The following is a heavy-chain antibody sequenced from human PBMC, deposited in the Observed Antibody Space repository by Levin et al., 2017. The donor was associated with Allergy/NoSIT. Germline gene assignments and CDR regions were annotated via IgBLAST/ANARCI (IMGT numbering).Heavy chain of an antibody. CDR3: ARYHCAAGTCYYFDY. CDR1: GGSISGYY. CDR2: MHYTGIT. Sequence: GSLRLSCTVSGGSISGYYWSWIRQPPGKGLEWIGYMHYTGITHSNPSLKSRVTFSVDTSTNQFSLKLTSVTAADTAVSYCARYHCAAGTCYYFDYWGQGTPVTVSS. D-gene: IGHD2-8*02. V-gene: IGHV4-59*01. J-gene: IGHJ4*02.